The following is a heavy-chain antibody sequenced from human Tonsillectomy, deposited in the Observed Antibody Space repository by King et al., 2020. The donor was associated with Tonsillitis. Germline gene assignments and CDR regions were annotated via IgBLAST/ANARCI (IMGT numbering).Heavy chain of an antibody. Sequence: VQLVESGGGLVQPGGSLRLSCAASGFTFSSYAMSWVRQAPGKGLEWVSVIYSGGGSTYYADSVKGRFTISRDNSKNTLYLQMNSLRAEDTAVYYCARRIGSGSYYNDYWGQGTLVTVSS. V-gene: IGHV3-23*03. CDR2: IYSGGGST. CDR3: ARRIGSGSYYNDY. D-gene: IGHD3-10*01. CDR1: GFTFSSYA. J-gene: IGHJ4*02.